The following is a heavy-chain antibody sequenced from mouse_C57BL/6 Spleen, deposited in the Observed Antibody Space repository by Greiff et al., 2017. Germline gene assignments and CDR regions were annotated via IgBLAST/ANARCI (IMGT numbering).Heavy chain of an antibody. CDR3: ARSRYGNLFDY. CDR1: GYTFTDYY. CDR2: IYPGSGNT. V-gene: IGHV1-76*01. J-gene: IGHJ2*01. Sequence: VQLQQSGAELVRPGASVKLSCKASGYTFTDYYINWVKQRPGQGLEWIARIYPGSGNTYYNEKFKGKATLTAEKSSSTAYMQLSSLTSEDSAVYFCARSRYGNLFDYWGQGTTLTVSS. D-gene: IGHD2-10*02.